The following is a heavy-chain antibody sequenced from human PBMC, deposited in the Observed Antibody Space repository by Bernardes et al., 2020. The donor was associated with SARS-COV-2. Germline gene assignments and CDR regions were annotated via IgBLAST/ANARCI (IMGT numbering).Heavy chain of an antibody. V-gene: IGHV1-69*02. CDR2: VIPNLGIS. Sequence: SVKVSCKASGGTFSSFTFSWVRQAPGQGLEWMGRVIPNLGISYYAQSFQGRVTVTADISTSTAYMELSSLTFEDSAVYYCARSDSGYSTGWSNWYFDLWGRGTLVTVSS. CDR1: GGTFSSFT. CDR3: ARSDSGYSTGWSNWYFDL. J-gene: IGHJ2*01. D-gene: IGHD2-8*02.